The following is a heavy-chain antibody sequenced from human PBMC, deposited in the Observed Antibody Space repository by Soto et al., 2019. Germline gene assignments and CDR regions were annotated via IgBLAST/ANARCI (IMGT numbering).Heavy chain of an antibody. CDR3: AHAYGGRSLY. V-gene: IGHV2-5*02. D-gene: IGHD1-26*01. J-gene: IGHJ4*02. CDR1: GFSLTTDRVG. CDR2: IYWDDTK. Sequence: QITVKESGPTLVKPIQTLTLTCTFSGFSLTTDRVGVGWIRQPPGEAVEWLAVIYWDDTKTYRPSLESRLTITKDTSKNQVALTMTNMDSVDTATYYCAHAYGGRSLYWGQGTLVTVSS.